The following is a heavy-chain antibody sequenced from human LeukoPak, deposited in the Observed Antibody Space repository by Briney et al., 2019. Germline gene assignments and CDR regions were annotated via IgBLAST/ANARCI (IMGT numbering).Heavy chain of an antibody. D-gene: IGHD2-21*01. V-gene: IGHV1-69*13. CDR3: ARDRGLHYYYYCYMDV. Sequence: AVKVPCKASVGSFRSYAISRLRQAPGEGLEWLGGIIPIFGTADYAQKFQGRVTITADESTSTAYMELSSLRSEDTAVYYCARDRGLHYYYYCYMDVWGKGTTVTVSS. CDR2: IIPIFGTA. J-gene: IGHJ6*03. CDR1: VGSFRSYA.